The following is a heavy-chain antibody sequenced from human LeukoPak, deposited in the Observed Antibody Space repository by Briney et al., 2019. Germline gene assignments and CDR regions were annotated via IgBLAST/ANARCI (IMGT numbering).Heavy chain of an antibody. V-gene: IGHV5-51*01. Sequence: SLKICCRWYGYGYANYLILWGRQMTRKNLEWMGIIYPGDSDTRYSPSFQGQVTISADKSISTAYLQWSSLKASDTAMYYCAREYSSSQNFDYWGQGTLVTVSS. J-gene: IGHJ4*02. CDR1: GYGYANYL. CDR2: IYPGDSDT. CDR3: AREYSSSQNFDY. D-gene: IGHD6-6*01.